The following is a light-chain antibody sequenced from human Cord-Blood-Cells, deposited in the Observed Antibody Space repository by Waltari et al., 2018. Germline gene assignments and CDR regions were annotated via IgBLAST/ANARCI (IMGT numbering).Light chain of an antibody. J-gene: IGLJ1*01. CDR3: CAYAGSYV. CDR1: SSDVGGYNY. Sequence: QSALTQPRSVSGSPGQSVPISCTGTSSDVGGYNYVSWYQRNPGKAPKLMIYDVSKGPSGVPDRFFGSKSGNTASLTISGRQAEDEADYYCCAYAGSYVFGTGTKVTVL. V-gene: IGLV2-11*01. CDR2: DVS.